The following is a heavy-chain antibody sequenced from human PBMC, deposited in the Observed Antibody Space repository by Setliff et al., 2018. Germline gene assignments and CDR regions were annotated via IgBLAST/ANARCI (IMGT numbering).Heavy chain of an antibody. J-gene: IGHJ3*02. CDR3: ARDVFPYHYAGAFDI. CDR2: INPSSGRT. D-gene: IGHD3-10*01. V-gene: IGHV1-46*01. Sequence: VASVKVSCKASGYTFTSHYMHWVRQAPGLGLEWMGTINPSSGRTSYAQKFQGRVTMTRDTSTSTVYMDMSSLRSEDTAVYYCARDVFPYHYAGAFDIWGQGTMVTVSS. CDR1: GYTFTSHY.